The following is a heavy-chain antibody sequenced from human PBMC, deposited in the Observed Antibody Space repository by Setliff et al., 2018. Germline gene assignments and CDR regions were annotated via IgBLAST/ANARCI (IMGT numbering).Heavy chain of an antibody. CDR2: ISGSGGST. V-gene: IGHV3-23*01. CDR1: GFTFSSYA. J-gene: IGHJ6*02. D-gene: IGHD2-15*01. CDR3: TRDYGFCSGGSCSYYGMDV. Sequence: GGSLRLSCAASGFTFSSYAMSWVRQAPGKGLEWVSAISGSGGSTYYADSVKGRFTISRDNSKNTLYLQMNSLRADDTAVYYCTRDYGFCSGGSCSYYGMDVWGQGTTVTVSS.